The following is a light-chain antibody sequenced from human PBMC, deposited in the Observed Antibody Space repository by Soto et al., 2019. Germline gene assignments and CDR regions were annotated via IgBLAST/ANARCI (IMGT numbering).Light chain of an antibody. Sequence: QSALTQPASVSGSPGQSITISCTGTSSDVGSYNYVSWYLQHPGKAPKLMIYDVSNRPSGVSNRFSGSKSGNTASLTISGLQAEDEADYYCSSYTSSSILYVFGTGTKLTVL. CDR1: SSDVGSYNY. V-gene: IGLV2-14*01. J-gene: IGLJ1*01. CDR3: SSYTSSSILYV. CDR2: DVS.